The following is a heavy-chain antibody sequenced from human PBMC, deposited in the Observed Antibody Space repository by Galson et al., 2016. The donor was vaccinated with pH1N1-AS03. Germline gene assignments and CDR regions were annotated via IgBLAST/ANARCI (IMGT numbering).Heavy chain of an antibody. CDR3: ASRNTNPNVAIWYQYDYGMDV. D-gene: IGHD2-2*01. V-gene: IGHV3-74*01. Sequence: SLRLSCAASGFTFSMSYIHWVRQAPGKGLEWVARISNDGSNVRYADFVKGRFAVSRDNAKNTVFVQMNSLRADDTAVYFCASRNTNPNVAIWYQYDYGMDVWGQGTTVTVSS. CDR2: ISNDGSNV. CDR1: GFTFSMSY. J-gene: IGHJ6*02.